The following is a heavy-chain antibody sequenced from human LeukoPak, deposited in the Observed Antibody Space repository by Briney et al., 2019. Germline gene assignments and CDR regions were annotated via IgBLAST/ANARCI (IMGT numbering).Heavy chain of an antibody. CDR3: ARDCIGCHGFDY. D-gene: IGHD2-15*01. CDR2: FSAYANNT. J-gene: IGHJ4*02. Sequence: ASVKLSCKASGYTFINYGISWVRQAPGQGLEWMGWFSAYANNTNYVQKFQGRFTMTTDTSTNTAYMELRSLRSEDTAVYYCARDCIGCHGFDYWGQGTLVTVSS. V-gene: IGHV1-18*01. CDR1: GYTFINYG.